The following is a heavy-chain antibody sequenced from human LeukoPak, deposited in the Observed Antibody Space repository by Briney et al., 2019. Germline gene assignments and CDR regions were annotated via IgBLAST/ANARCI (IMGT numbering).Heavy chain of an antibody. Sequence: GGSLRLSCAASGFTFSSYGMHWVRQAPGKGLEWVAVISYDGSNKYYADSVKGRFTISRDNSKNTLYLQMNSLRAEDTAVYYCAKDGSDYWAREPWSPSPQ. V-gene: IGHV3-30*18. J-gene: IGHJ4*02. CDR3: AKDGSDY. CDR1: GFTFSSYG. CDR2: ISYDGSNK. D-gene: IGHD6-25*01.